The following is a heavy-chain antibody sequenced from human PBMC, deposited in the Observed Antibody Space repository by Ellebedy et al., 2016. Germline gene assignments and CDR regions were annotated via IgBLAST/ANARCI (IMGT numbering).Heavy chain of an antibody. D-gene: IGHD5-12*01. CDR3: AKWGSGYDYAETYYFDY. CDR2: ISYDGSNK. V-gene: IGHV3-30-3*02. CDR1: GFTFSSYA. J-gene: IGHJ4*02. Sequence: GGSLRLXCAASGFTFSSYAMHWVSQAPGKGLEWVAVISYDGSNKYYADSVKGRFTISRDNSKNTLYLQMNSLRAEDTTVYYCAKWGSGYDYAETYYFDYWGQGTLVTVSS.